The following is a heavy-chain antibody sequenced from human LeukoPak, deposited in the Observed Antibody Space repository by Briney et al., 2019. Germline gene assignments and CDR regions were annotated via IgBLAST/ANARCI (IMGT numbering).Heavy chain of an antibody. CDR2: IRYDGSDE. D-gene: IGHD4-11*01. V-gene: IGHV3-30*02. Sequence: PGVSVRLSCAASGFTFSGYGMLWVRQAPGKGLEWLTFIRYDGSDESYADSVKGRFTISRDNSKNTLYLQMNSLRVEDTAVYYCAKDGGYSNYCGYWGQGTLVTVSS. CDR1: GFTFSGYG. J-gene: IGHJ4*02. CDR3: AKDGGYSNYCGY.